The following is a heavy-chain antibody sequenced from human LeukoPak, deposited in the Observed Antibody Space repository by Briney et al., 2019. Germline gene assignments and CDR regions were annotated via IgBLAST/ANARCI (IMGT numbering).Heavy chain of an antibody. Sequence: TGGSLRLSCTASGLTFSSNAMHWVRQPPGKGLEWAAVISDDGNNKYYANSVKGRFTISRDNSQNTLYLQMNSLRAEDTALYYCAKDYSGNYYKGFDYWGQGTLVTVSS. CDR1: GLTFSSNA. V-gene: IGHV3-30-3*01. D-gene: IGHD1-26*01. CDR3: AKDYSGNYYKGFDY. CDR2: ISDDGNNK. J-gene: IGHJ4*02.